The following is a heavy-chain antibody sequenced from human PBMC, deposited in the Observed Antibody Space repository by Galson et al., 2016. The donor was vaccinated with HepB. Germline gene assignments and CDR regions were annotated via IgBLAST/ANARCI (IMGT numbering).Heavy chain of an antibody. Sequence: FLRHPCAASGFTFGNHSMNWVREAPGKGLEWSSDISDNTAGTKYADSVKGRFTISRDNSKNTVYLQMNSLRGEDTALYYCAMRMSYSYYYAMDIWGQGTTVTVSS. J-gene: IGHJ6*02. CDR2: ISDNTAGT. V-gene: IGHV3-23*01. CDR3: AMRMSYSYYYAMDI. D-gene: IGHD2-15*01. CDR1: GFTFGNHS.